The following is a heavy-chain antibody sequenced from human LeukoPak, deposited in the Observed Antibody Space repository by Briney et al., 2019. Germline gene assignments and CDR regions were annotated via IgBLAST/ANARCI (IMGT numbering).Heavy chain of an antibody. Sequence: ASVKVSCKVSGYTLIEVSIHWVRQAPGKGLEWMGGFDPEEGDTVAQRFQERATMTEDTSTDTAYMELSSLSSEDTALYYCASAQDYGDDGFGLDVWGQGTTVTVSS. D-gene: IGHD4-17*01. CDR3: ASAQDYGDDGFGLDV. J-gene: IGHJ6*02. CDR1: GYTLIEVS. CDR2: FDPEEGDT. V-gene: IGHV1-24*01.